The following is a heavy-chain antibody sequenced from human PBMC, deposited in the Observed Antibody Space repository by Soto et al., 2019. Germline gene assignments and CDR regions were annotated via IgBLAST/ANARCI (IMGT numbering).Heavy chain of an antibody. Sequence: QVQLVESGGGVVQPGRSLRLSCAASGFTFSSYAMHWVRQAPGKGLEWVAVISYDGRNKYYADSVKGRFTISRDNSKNTLYLQMNSLRAEDTAVYYCARDWDFWSGYRRNYYYYGMDVWGQGTTVTVSS. CDR3: ARDWDFWSGYRRNYYYYGMDV. CDR2: ISYDGRNK. D-gene: IGHD3-3*01. V-gene: IGHV3-30*04. J-gene: IGHJ6*02. CDR1: GFTFSSYA.